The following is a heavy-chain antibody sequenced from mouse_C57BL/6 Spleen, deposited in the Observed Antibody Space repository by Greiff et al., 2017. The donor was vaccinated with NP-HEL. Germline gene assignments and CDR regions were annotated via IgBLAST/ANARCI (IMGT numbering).Heavy chain of an antibody. J-gene: IGHJ3*01. Sequence: QVQLQQSGAALVTPGSTVNLSCKASGYTFTSYWMHWVKQRPGQGLEWIGMIHPNSGSTNYNEKFKSKATLTVDNSSSTAYMQLSRLTSEDSAVYYGARYPRLGGAYWGQGTLVTVSA. CDR3: ARYPRLGGAY. V-gene: IGHV1-64*01. D-gene: IGHD4-1*01. CDR2: IHPNSGST. CDR1: GYTFTSYW.